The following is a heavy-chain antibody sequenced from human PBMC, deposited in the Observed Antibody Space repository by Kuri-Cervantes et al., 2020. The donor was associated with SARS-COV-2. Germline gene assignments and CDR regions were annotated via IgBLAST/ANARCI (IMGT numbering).Heavy chain of an antibody. V-gene: IGHV4-59*01. Sequence: SETLSLTCSVSRGSISSYYWSWIRQPPGKGLEWIGNIYFTGNTNYNPALGSRVTISIDTPKNQFSLMLGSLTAADTAVYYCARRFGDYGQFDYWGQGTLVTVSS. CDR1: RGSISSYY. CDR3: ARRFGDYGQFDY. J-gene: IGHJ4*02. CDR2: IYFTGNT. D-gene: IGHD2-21*01.